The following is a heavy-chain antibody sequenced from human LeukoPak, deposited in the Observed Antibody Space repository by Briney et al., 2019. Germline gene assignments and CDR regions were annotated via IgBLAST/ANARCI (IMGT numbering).Heavy chain of an antibody. CDR2: IASDESHT. V-gene: IGHV3-30-3*01. D-gene: IGHD2-21*01. CDR3: ARERQDTILHSGAFDI. Sequence: GRSLRLSCAASGFTFSTYFMHWVRQAPGKGLEWVADIASDESHTFYVESVKGRFTISRDNSKNTLYLQMNSLRAEDTAVYFCARERQDTILHSGAFDIWSQGTMVTVSS. J-gene: IGHJ3*02. CDR1: GFTFSTYF.